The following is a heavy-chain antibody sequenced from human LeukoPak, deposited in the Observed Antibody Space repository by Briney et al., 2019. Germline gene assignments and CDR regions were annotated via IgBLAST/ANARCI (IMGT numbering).Heavy chain of an antibody. CDR3: AKEGEIANFCGYFDY. CDR1: GFTFRDYG. D-gene: IGHD3-16*01. CDR2: MGDDGTDK. Sequence: GRSLRLSCAASGFTFRDYGMNWVRQAPGKGLEWVAIMGDDGTDKYYADSVKGRFTISRDNSKDTLYLQMDSLRGEDTAVYYCAKEGEIANFCGYFDYWGQGTLVTVSS. J-gene: IGHJ4*02. V-gene: IGHV3-30*18.